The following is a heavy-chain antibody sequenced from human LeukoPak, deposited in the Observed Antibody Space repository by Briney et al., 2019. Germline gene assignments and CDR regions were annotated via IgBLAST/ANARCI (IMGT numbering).Heavy chain of an antibody. V-gene: IGHV1-18*04. D-gene: IGHD3-22*01. J-gene: IGHJ3*02. CDR1: GYSFANYW. Sequence: GESLKISCKGFGYSFANYWIGWVRQAPGQGLEWMGWISAYNGNTNYAQKLQGRVTMTTDTSTSTAYMELRSLRSDDTAVYYCARTRITMIVVVLIDAFDIWGQGTMVTVSS. CDR2: ISAYNGNT. CDR3: ARTRITMIVVVLIDAFDI.